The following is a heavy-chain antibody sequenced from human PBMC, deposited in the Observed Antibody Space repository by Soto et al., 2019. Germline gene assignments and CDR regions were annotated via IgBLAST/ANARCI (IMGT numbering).Heavy chain of an antibody. CDR3: ATSFQLELRSYYYGMDV. V-gene: IGHV3-33*01. Sequence: QVQLVESGGGVVQPGRSLRLSCAASGFTFSSYGMHWVRQAPGKGLEWVAGIWYDGSNKYYADSVKGRFTSSRDNSKNTRYLQMNSLRAEDTAVYYCATSFQLELRSYYYGMDVWGRGTTVTVSS. CDR2: IWYDGSNK. CDR1: GFTFSSYG. D-gene: IGHD1-7*01. J-gene: IGHJ6*02.